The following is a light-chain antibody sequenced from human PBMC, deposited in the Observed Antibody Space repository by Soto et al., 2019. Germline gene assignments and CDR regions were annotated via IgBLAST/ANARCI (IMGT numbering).Light chain of an antibody. CDR1: RNLMHTNGYNY. J-gene: IGKJ1*01. Sequence: DVMMTQSPLSLPVTPGEPASISCRSSRNLMHTNGYNYLDWYLQRPGQSPQLLIYLGSNRASGVPDRFSGSGSGTDFILRISRVEAEDVGVYYCMQTLQIPTFGQGTKVDI. CDR3: MQTLQIPT. V-gene: IGKV2-28*01. CDR2: LGS.